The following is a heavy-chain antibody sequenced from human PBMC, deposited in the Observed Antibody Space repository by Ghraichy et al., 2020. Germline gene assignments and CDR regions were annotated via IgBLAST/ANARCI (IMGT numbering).Heavy chain of an antibody. CDR2: IRYDGSNK. Sequence: GGSLRLSCAASGFTFSRYDMHWVRQAPGKGLEWVAFIRYDGSNKYYADSVKGRFTISRDNSKNTLYLQMNSLRAEDTAVYYCAIMAEYGDDAFDFWGQGTMVAFSS. J-gene: IGHJ3*01. D-gene: IGHD4-17*01. CDR1: GFTFSRYD. V-gene: IGHV3-30*02. CDR3: AIMAEYGDDAFDF.